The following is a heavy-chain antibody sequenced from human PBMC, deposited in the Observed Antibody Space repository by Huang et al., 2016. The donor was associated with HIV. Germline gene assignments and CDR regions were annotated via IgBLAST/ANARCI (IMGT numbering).Heavy chain of an antibody. J-gene: IGHJ1*01. V-gene: IGHV3-33*08. Sequence: QVQLVESGGGVVQPGRSLRLSCAASGFTFSSYGMHWVRQAPGKGLEWVAGLWDDGSNKYYADSGKGRFTISRDNSKNTLYRQMNSLKTEDTAVYYCALKGDSSGWEYFRHWGQGTLVTVSS. CDR1: GFTFSSYG. D-gene: IGHD6-19*01. CDR2: LWDDGSNK. CDR3: ALKGDSSGWEYFRH.